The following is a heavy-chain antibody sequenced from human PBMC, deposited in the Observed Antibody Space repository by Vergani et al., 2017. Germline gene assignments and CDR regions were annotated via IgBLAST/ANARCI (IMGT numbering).Heavy chain of an antibody. V-gene: IGHV4-61*02. CDR1: GGSISSGSYY. Sequence: QVQLQESGPGLVKPSQTLSLTCTVSGGSISSGSYYWSWIRQPAGKGLEWIGRIYTSGSTNYNPSLKSRVTISVDTSKNQFSLKLSSVTAADTAVYYCARDLSYYDXLTGTQDYYYGMDVWGQGP. D-gene: IGHD3-9*01. CDR2: IYTSGST. CDR3: ARDLSYYDXLTGTQDYYYGMDV. J-gene: IGHJ6*02.